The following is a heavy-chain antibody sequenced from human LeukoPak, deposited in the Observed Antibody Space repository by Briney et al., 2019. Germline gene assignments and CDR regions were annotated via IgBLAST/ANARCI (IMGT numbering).Heavy chain of an antibody. J-gene: IGHJ4*02. CDR2: IYYSGST. CDR3: ARVTGHSSGWYLFDY. D-gene: IGHD6-19*01. V-gene: IGHV4-39*07. CDR1: GGSISSSSYY. Sequence: SETLSLTCTVSGGSISSSSYYWGWIRQPPGKGLEWIGSIYYSGSTYYNPSLKSRVTISVDTSKNQFSLKLSSVTAADTAVYYCARVTGHSSGWYLFDYWGQGTLVTVSS.